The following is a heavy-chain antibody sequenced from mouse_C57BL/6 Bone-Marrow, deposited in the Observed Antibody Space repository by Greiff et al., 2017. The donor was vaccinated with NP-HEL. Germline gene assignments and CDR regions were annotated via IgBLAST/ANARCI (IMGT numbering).Heavy chain of an antibody. CDR3: ARVRCSTFDY. J-gene: IGHJ2*01. CDR1: GFTFSDYY. Sequence: EVQRVESEGGLVQPGSSMKLSCTASGFTFSDYYMAWVRQVPEKGLEWVANINYDGSSTYYLDSLKSRFIISRDNAKNILYLQMSSLKSEDTATYYCARVRCSTFDYWGQGTTLTVSS. V-gene: IGHV5-16*01. D-gene: IGHD1-1*01. CDR2: INYDGSST.